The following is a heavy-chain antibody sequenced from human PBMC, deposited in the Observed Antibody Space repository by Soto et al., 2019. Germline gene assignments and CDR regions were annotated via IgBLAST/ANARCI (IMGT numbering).Heavy chain of an antibody. J-gene: IGHJ4*02. V-gene: IGHV3-33*01. CDR1: GFTFNTYS. CDR2: IWYDGTQK. CDR3: ARAGGTTVTGLWHFDS. D-gene: IGHD4-17*01. Sequence: QVQLEESGGGVVQPGRSLRHSCEASGFTFNTYSMHWVRQPPGKGLEWLAAIWYDGTQKYYADSVKGRFIISRDNSKKTLYLEMNSLRAEDTAVYYCARAGGTTVTGLWHFDSWGQGPLVTISS.